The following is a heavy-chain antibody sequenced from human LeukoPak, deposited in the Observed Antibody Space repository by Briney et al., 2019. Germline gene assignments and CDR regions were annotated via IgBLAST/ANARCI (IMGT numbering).Heavy chain of an antibody. CDR1: GYTFTSYG. CDR2: ISAYNGNT. J-gene: IGHJ1*01. CDR3: ARDEQQLVRSALGYFQH. Sequence: ASVKVSCKASGYTFTSYGISWVRQAPGQGLEWMGWISAYNGNTNYARKLQGRVTMTTDTSTSTAYMELRSLRSDDTAVYYCARDEQQLVRSALGYFQHWGQGTLVTVSS. V-gene: IGHV1-18*01. D-gene: IGHD6-13*01.